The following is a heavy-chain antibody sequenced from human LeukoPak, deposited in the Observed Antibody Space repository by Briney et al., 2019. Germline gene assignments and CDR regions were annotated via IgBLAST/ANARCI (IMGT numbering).Heavy chain of an antibody. V-gene: IGHV1-2*02. CDR2: ISPDSGGI. CDR3: VTLGATNFDY. Sequence: GASVKVSCKASGYTFIDYYIHWVRQAPGQGLEFLGWISPDSGGINYPQKFQGRVTLTRDTSISTAYMELSRLRSDDTAVYYCVTLGATNFDYWGQGTLVTVSS. J-gene: IGHJ4*02. CDR1: GYTFIDYY. D-gene: IGHD1-26*01.